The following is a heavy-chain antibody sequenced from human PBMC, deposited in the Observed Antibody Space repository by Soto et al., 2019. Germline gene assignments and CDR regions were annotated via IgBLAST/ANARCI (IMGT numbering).Heavy chain of an antibody. V-gene: IGHV3-23*01. Sequence: EVQLLESGGNLVQPGGSLRLSCAASGFTFAGYAMTWVRQAPGKGLEWVSSISGSGANTYYADSVKGRFTVSRDNSENTLYLQMNSLRVEDTAIYYCAKRGPFGFCASTSCYAFDYWGPGALVTVSS. J-gene: IGHJ4*02. CDR2: ISGSGANT. D-gene: IGHD2-2*03. CDR3: AKRGPFGFCASTSCYAFDY. CDR1: GFTFAGYA.